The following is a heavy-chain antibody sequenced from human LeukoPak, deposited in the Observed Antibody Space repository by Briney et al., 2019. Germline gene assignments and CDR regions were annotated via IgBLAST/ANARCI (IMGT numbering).Heavy chain of an antibody. CDR1: GFTFSSYA. CDR3: AKDLWGGATEADY. Sequence: PGRSLRLSCAASGFTFSSYAMHWVRQAPGKGLEWVAVMSYDGSNKYYADSVKGRFTISRDNSKNTLYLQMNSLRAEDTAVYYCAKDLWGGATEADYRGQGTLVTVSS. CDR2: MSYDGSNK. V-gene: IGHV3-30*04. D-gene: IGHD1-26*01. J-gene: IGHJ4*02.